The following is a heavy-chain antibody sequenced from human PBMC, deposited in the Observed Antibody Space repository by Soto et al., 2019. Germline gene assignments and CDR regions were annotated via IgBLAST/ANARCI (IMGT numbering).Heavy chain of an antibody. D-gene: IGHD3-16*01. Sequence: GSVKVSCKASGYILVNYGIAWVRQAPGQGLEWMGWISPYTRNTHSATKLQSRLTMTTHTSTSTAYMDMASLTSDDTAVYYCVMVDNYVTPTPHDVWGQGTTATVSS. J-gene: IGHJ6*02. CDR1: GYILVNYG. CDR3: VMVDNYVTPTPHDV. CDR2: ISPYTRNT. V-gene: IGHV1-18*01.